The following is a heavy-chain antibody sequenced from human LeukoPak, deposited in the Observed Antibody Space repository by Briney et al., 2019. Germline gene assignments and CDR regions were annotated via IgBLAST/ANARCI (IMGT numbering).Heavy chain of an antibody. D-gene: IGHD2-15*01. CDR2: IYTSGST. CDR3: AREPPVSAGEYCSGGSCPLDY. V-gene: IGHV4-61*02. J-gene: IGHJ4*02. CDR1: GGSISSGSYY. Sequence: SETLSLTCTVSGGSISSGSYYWSWIRQPAGKGLEWIGRIYTSGSTNYNPSLKSRVTISVDTSKNQFSLKLSSVTAADTAVYYCAREPPVSAGEYCSGGSCPLDYWGQGTLVTVSS.